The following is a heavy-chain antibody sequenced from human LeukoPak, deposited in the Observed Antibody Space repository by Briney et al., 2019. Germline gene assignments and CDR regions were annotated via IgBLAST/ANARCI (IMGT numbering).Heavy chain of an antibody. J-gene: IGHJ4*02. CDR3: ARDQLGAVLYFDY. V-gene: IGHV3-23*01. D-gene: IGHD1-1*01. CDR2: ISGSGAGT. Sequence: GGSLRLSCAASAFTFSSYGMGWVRQAPGKGLDWVSSISGSGAGTYYADSVKGRFTISRDNSKNTLYLQINSLRVEDTAVYYCARDQLGAVLYFDYWGQGTLVTVSS. CDR1: AFTFSSYG.